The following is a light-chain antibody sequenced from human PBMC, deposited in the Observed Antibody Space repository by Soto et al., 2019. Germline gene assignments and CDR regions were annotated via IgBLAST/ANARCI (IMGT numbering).Light chain of an antibody. CDR3: HQYGSSPPT. CDR2: GAS. CDR1: RSVTNNY. Sequence: EIVLTQSPGTLSLSPGERATLSCRASRSVTNNYVAWYQRKPGQAPTLLIYGASSRATDIPGRFSGTGSGTDFILTITRLEPEDFAVYYCHQYGSSPPTFGQGTKVEI. J-gene: IGKJ1*01. V-gene: IGKV3-20*01.